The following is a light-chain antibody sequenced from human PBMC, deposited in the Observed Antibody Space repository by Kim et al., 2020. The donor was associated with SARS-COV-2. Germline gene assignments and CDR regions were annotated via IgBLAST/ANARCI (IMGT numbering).Light chain of an antibody. CDR3: QKYGTSLRT. CDR1: QSVTSSY. Sequence: EIVLTQSPGTLSLSPGERATLSCRASQSVTSSYLAWYQQKPGQPPRLLIYGASNRAAGIPDRFSGSGSGTDVTLTISRLESEDLAVYYCQKYGTSLRTFGKGTKVDIK. J-gene: IGKJ1*01. CDR2: GAS. V-gene: IGKV3-20*01.